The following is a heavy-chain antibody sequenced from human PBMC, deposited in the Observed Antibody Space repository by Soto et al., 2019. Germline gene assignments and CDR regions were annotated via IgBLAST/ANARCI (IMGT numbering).Heavy chain of an antibody. Sequence: SETLSLTCAVSGGSISSSNWRSWVRQPPGKGLEWIGEIYYSGSTNYNSSLKSRVTISVDKSKNQFSLQLRSVTAADTAVYYFARERNLEYSRLVFEYLVQGTLVTGSP. CDR3: ARERNLEYSRLVFEY. CDR1: GGSISSSNW. CDR2: IYYSGST. J-gene: IGHJ4*02. D-gene: IGHD5-12*01. V-gene: IGHV4-4*02.